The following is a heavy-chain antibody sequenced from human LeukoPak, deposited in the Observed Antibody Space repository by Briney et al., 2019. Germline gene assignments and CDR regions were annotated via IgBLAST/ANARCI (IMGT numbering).Heavy chain of an antibody. CDR2: ISAHRGNT. CDR1: GYTFTNYG. V-gene: IGHV1-18*01. Sequence: ASVKVSCKASGYTFTNYGISWVRQAPGQGLEWMGWISAHRGNTKIEQKFQDRVTMTTDTSTTTAYMELRSLKSDDTAVYYCARAYYDLLTGDYRGSWFDPWGQGTLVTVSS. CDR3: ARAYYDLLTGDYRGSWFDP. D-gene: IGHD3-9*01. J-gene: IGHJ5*02.